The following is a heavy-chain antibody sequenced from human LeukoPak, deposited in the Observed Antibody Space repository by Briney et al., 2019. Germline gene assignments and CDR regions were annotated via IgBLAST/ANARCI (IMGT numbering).Heavy chain of an antibody. V-gene: IGHV4-61*02. CDR2: IYTSGST. Sequence: SETLSLTCTVSGGSISSGSYYWSWIRQPAGKGLEWIARIYTSGSTHYSPSLKSRVTISVDTSKNQFSLKLSSVTAADTAVYYCASHTAMANFDYWGQGTLVTVSS. CDR3: ASHTAMANFDY. D-gene: IGHD5-18*01. J-gene: IGHJ4*02. CDR1: GGSISSGSYY.